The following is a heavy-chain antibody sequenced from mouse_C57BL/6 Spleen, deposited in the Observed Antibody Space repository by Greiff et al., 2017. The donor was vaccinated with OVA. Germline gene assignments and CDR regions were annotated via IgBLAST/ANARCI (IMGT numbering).Heavy chain of an antibody. Sequence: VQLQQSGPELVKPGALVKMSCKASGYTFTDYNMHWVKQSHGKSLEWIGYINPNNGGTSYNQKFKGKATLTVNKSSSTAYMELRSLTSEDSAVYYCARWKLTGTRYFDVWGTGTTVTVSS. CDR2: INPNNGGT. D-gene: IGHD4-1*01. V-gene: IGHV1-22*01. CDR1: GYTFTDYN. CDR3: ARWKLTGTRYFDV. J-gene: IGHJ1*03.